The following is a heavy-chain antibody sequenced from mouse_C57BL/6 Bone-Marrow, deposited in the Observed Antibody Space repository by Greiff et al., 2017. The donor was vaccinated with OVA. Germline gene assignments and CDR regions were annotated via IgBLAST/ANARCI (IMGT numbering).Heavy chain of an antibody. V-gene: IGHV5-4*01. CDR3: ARDVYYDYDGAY. J-gene: IGHJ3*01. CDR2: ISDGGSYT. Sequence: DVKLVESGGGLVKPGGSLKLSCAASGFTFSSYAMSWVRQTPEKRLEWVATISDGGSYTYYPDNVKGRFTISRDNAKNNLYLQMSHLKSEDTAMYYCARDVYYDYDGAYWGQGTLVTVSA. CDR1: GFTFSSYA. D-gene: IGHD2-4*01.